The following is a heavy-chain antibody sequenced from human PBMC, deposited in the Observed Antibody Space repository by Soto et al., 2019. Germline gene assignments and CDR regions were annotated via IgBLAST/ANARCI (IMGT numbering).Heavy chain of an antibody. CDR3: AKKGYDSSGQYSYYFDY. V-gene: IGHV4-31*03. CDR2: IYYTGNT. J-gene: IGHJ4*02. Sequence: SETLSLTCTVSGGSISNGGYYWTWIRRHPGKGLEWIGYIYYTGNTYYNPSLKSRLTISVDTSKNQFSLRAEDTAMYYCAKKGYDSSGQYSYYFDYWGQGTLVTVSS. D-gene: IGHD3-22*01. CDR1: GGSISNGGYY.